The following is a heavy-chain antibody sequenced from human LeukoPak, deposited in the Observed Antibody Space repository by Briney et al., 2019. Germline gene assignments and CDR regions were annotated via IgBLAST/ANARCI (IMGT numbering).Heavy chain of an antibody. CDR1: GFTFSSYW. J-gene: IGHJ6*02. CDR3: ARGSYYYGSGSYRPYYYYYGMDV. D-gene: IGHD3-10*01. V-gene: IGHV3-74*01. CDR2: INSDGSST. Sequence: GGSLRLSCAASGFTFSSYWMHWVRQAPGKGLVWVSRINSDGSSTSYADSVKGRFTISRDNAKNTLYLQMNSLRAEDTGVYYCARGSYYYGSGSYRPYYYYYGMDVWGQGTTVTVSS.